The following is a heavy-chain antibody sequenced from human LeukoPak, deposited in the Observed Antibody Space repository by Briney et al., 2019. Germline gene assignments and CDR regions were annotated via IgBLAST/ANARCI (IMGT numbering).Heavy chain of an antibody. CDR1: GGSISSGGYS. J-gene: IGHJ4*02. D-gene: IGHD2-2*01. Sequence: SQTLSLTCAVSGGSISSGGYSWSWIRQPPGKGLEWIGYIYHSGSTYYNPSLKSRVTISVDRSKNQFSLKLSSVTAADTAVYYCARVKWRCSSTGCPTFDYWGQGTLVTVSS. CDR3: ARVKWRCSSTGCPTFDY. V-gene: IGHV4-30-2*01. CDR2: IYHSGST.